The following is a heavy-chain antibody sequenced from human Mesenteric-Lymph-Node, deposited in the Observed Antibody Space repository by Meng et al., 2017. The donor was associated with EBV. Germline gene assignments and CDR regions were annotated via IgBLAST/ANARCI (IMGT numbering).Heavy chain of an antibody. V-gene: IGHV1-18*01. Sequence: RVQAGADEKKPGASVEVSWKASGYTFTSYGSSWVRQAPGQGLEWMGWISAYNGNTAYAEHLQGRVTMTTDTATSTAYMELRSLRSDDTAVYYCARDGGWLDPWGQGTLVTVSS. D-gene: IGHD3-16*01. CDR3: ARDGGWLDP. CDR2: ISAYNGNT. J-gene: IGHJ5*02. CDR1: GYTFTSYG.